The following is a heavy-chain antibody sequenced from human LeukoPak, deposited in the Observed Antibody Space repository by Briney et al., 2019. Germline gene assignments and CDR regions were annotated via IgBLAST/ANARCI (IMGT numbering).Heavy chain of an antibody. Sequence: GGSLRLSCAASGFTFSSYAMSWVRQAPGKGLEWVSAISGSGGSTYYADSVKGRFTISRDNSKNTLYLQMNSLRAEDTAVYYCAKAAEANMIVVVRFDYWGQGTLVTVSS. CDR1: GFTFSSYA. V-gene: IGHV3-23*01. D-gene: IGHD3-22*01. CDR3: AKAAEANMIVVVRFDY. CDR2: ISGSGGST. J-gene: IGHJ4*02.